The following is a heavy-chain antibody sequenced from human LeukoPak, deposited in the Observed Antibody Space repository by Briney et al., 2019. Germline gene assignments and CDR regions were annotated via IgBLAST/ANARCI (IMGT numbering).Heavy chain of an antibody. V-gene: IGHV5-51*01. Sequence: GASLKISCTGSGYSFTSYWIACVREMAGKGLEWMGIIYPGDSDTRYSPSFQGQVTISADKSISTTYLQWSSLRASDTAMYYCARLAALDIWGQGTMVTVSS. CDR3: ARLAALDI. J-gene: IGHJ3*02. CDR2: IYPGDSDT. CDR1: GYSFTSYW.